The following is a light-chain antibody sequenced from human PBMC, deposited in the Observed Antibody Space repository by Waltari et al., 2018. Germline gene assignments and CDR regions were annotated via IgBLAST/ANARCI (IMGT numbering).Light chain of an antibody. CDR1: SSDVVSYNL. J-gene: IGLJ2*01. Sequence: QSALTQPASMSGSPGQSITISCTGTSSDVVSYNLVSWYQQHPGKAPKLMIYEVTKRPSGVSNRFSGSKSGNTASRKISGRQAEDEADYYCCSYAGSSTLVFGGGTKLTVL. CDR3: CSYAGSSTLV. CDR2: EVT. V-gene: IGLV2-23*02.